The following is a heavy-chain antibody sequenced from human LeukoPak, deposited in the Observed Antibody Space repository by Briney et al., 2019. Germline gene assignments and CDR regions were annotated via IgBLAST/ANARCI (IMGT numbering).Heavy chain of an antibody. CDR1: GLTFSTYS. CDR2: ISSSSSTI. CDR3: AREYSSSSGKALDY. Sequence: GGSLRLSCAASGLTFSTYSINWVRQAPGNGLEWVSYISSSSSTIYYADSVKGRFTISRDNAKNSLHLQMNTLRDEDTAVYYCAREYSSSSGKALDYWGQGTLVTVSS. V-gene: IGHV3-48*02. D-gene: IGHD6-6*01. J-gene: IGHJ4*02.